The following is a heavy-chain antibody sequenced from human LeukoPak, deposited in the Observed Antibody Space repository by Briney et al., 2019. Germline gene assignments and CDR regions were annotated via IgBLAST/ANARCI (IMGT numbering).Heavy chain of an antibody. D-gene: IGHD3-22*01. J-gene: IGHJ6*02. CDR1: GYTFTSYG. CDR3: ARRVVVVTSVNYGMDV. V-gene: IGHV1-18*01. Sequence: ASVKVSCKASGYTFTSYGISWVRQAPGQGLEWMGWISAYNGNTNYAQKLQGRVTMSTDTSTSTAYMELRSLRSDDTAVYYCARRVVVVTSVNYGMDVWGQGTTVTVSS. CDR2: ISAYNGNT.